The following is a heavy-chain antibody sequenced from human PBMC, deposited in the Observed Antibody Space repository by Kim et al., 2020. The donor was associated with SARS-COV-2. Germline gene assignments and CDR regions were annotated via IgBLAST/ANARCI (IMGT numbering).Heavy chain of an antibody. D-gene: IGHD6-19*01. CDR3: ARPDSSGVIDY. J-gene: IGHJ4*02. Sequence: TRYRPAFKGQVTISADNSISTAYLQWSSLKASDTAMYYCARPDSSGVIDYWGQGTLVTVSS. V-gene: IGHV5-51*01. CDR2: T.